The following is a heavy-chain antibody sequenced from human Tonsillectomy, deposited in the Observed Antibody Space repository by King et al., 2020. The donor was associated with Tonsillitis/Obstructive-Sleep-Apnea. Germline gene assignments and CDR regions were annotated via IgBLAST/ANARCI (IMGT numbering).Heavy chain of an antibody. J-gene: IGHJ4*02. CDR3: AREPLSRYCSSTSCSFDY. V-gene: IGHV4-34*01. Sequence: VQLQQWGAGLLKPSEPLSLTCAVYGGSFSGYYWSWIRQPPGKGLEWIGEINHSGSTNYKPALKSRVTISVDTSKNQFYLKLSSVTAAEKAVYYCAREPLSRYCSSTSCSFDYWGQGTLVTVSS. CDR1: GGSFSGYY. CDR2: INHSGST. D-gene: IGHD2-2*01.